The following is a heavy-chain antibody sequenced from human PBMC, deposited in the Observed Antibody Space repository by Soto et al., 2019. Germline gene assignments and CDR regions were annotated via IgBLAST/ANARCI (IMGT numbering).Heavy chain of an antibody. CDR3: ARANSMMPLERFDP. V-gene: IGHV3-33*01. D-gene: IGHD3-16*01. CDR1: GFKFRNYP. CDR2: IWFDGSKE. J-gene: IGHJ5*02. Sequence: QVQLVESGGGVVQPGKSLRLSCAASGFKFRNYPIHWVRQAPGKGLEWLAVIWFDGSKEYYADSVKGRFTISGDNYKNPVFLHMNSLTDDDSGVFNYARANSMMPLERFDPWGPGTLVTVPS.